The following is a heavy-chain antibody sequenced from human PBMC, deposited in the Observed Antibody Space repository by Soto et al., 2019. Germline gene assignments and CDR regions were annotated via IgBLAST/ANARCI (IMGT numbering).Heavy chain of an antibody. CDR1: GFTFSSYW. Sequence: XGSLRLSCSAAGFTFSSYWMSWVRQAPGKGLEWVANIKQDGSEKYYVDSVKGRFTISRDNAKNSLYLQMNSLRAEDTAVYYCARSRGVRGEFDYWGQGTLVTVSS. CDR3: ARSRGVRGEFDY. CDR2: IKQDGSEK. D-gene: IGHD3-10*01. J-gene: IGHJ4*02. V-gene: IGHV3-7*01.